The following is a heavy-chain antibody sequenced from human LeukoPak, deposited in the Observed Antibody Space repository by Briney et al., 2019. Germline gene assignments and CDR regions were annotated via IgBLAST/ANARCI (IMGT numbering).Heavy chain of an antibody. J-gene: IGHJ4*02. Sequence: GRSLRLSCAASGLMLEDYAMHWVRQLPGKGLEWVSGISWNSASIAYADSEKGRFTISRDNAKKSLYLQMNGLRTEDTALYYCAKDMGGSGSSAFDYWGQGTLVTVSS. D-gene: IGHD3-10*01. CDR1: GLMLEDYA. CDR2: ISWNSASI. CDR3: AKDMGGSGSSAFDY. V-gene: IGHV3-9*01.